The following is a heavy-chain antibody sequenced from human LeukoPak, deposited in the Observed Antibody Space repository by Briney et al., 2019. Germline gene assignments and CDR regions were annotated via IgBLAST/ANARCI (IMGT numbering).Heavy chain of an antibody. D-gene: IGHD4/OR15-4a*01. Sequence: GRSLRLSCAASGFNFISYGIHWVRQAPGKGLEWVANIKQDGSEKYYVDSVKGRFTISRDNAKNSLYLQMNSLRAEDTAVYYCARGVPRPRYYYYYMDVWGKGTTVTVSS. V-gene: IGHV3-7*01. CDR3: ARGVPRPRYYYYYMDV. CDR1: GFNFISYG. CDR2: IKQDGSEK. J-gene: IGHJ6*03.